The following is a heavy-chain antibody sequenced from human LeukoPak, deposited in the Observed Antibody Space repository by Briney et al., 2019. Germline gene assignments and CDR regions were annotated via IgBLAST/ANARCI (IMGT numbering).Heavy chain of an antibody. V-gene: IGHV3-21*01. Sequence: PGRSLRLSCAASGFTFSSYSMNWVRQAPGKGLEWVSSISSSSSYIYYADSVKGRFTISRDNAKNSLYLQMNSLRAEDTAVYYCARDYDSSGYSPMDVWGQGTTVTVSS. D-gene: IGHD3-22*01. CDR2: ISSSSSYI. CDR1: GFTFSSYS. CDR3: ARDYDSSGYSPMDV. J-gene: IGHJ6*02.